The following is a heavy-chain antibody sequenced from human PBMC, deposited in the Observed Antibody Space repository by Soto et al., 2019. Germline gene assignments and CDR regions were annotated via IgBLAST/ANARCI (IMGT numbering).Heavy chain of an antibody. Sequence: HGESLKISCKGSGYSFTSCWISWVRQMPGKGLEWMGRIDPSDSYTNYSPSFQGHVTISADKSFSTAYLQWSSLKASDTAMYYCATRRDCSSASCFPREPQGGMDFCCQRPTVTLSS. D-gene: IGHD2-2*01. V-gene: IGHV5-10-1*01. CDR1: GYSFTSCW. CDR2: IDPSDSYT. CDR3: ATRRDCSSASCFPREPQGGMDF. J-gene: IGHJ6*02.